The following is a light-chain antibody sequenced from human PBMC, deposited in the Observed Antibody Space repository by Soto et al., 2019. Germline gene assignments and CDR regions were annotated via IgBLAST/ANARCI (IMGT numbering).Light chain of an antibody. Sequence: DVVMTQSPLSLRVTLGQPTTISCRASHTLLTNDGKTFLNWFHQRPGQSPRRLIYKVSKRDSGVPDRFSGSGSGTDFTLKISRVEAEDVGVYYCMQTTHWPRTFGRGTKVDIK. CDR1: HTLLTNDGKTF. CDR2: KVS. V-gene: IGKV2-30*01. CDR3: MQTTHWPRT. J-gene: IGKJ1*01.